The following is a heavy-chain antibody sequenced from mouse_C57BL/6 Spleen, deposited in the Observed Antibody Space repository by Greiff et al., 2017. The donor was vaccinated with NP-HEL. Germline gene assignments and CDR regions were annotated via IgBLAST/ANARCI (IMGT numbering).Heavy chain of an antibody. V-gene: IGHV5-9-1*02. CDR2: ISSGGDYL. D-gene: IGHD3-2*02. Sequence: DVQLVESGEGLVKPGGSLKLSCAASGFTFSGYAMSWVRQTPEKRLEWVAYISSGGDYLYYADTVKGRFTISRDHARNTLYLQMSSLKSEDTAMYYCTRGGGQLRPLDYWGQGTTLTVSS. J-gene: IGHJ2*01. CDR3: TRGGGQLRPLDY. CDR1: GFTFSGYA.